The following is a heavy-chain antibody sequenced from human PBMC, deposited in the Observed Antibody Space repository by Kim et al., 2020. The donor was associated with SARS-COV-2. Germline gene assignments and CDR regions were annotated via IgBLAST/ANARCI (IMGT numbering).Heavy chain of an antibody. CDR2: INTNTGNP. CDR3: ARDGEFGIFGVVIIGYYYYGMDV. CDR1: GYTFTSYA. D-gene: IGHD3-3*01. J-gene: IGHJ6*02. V-gene: IGHV7-4-1*02. Sequence: ASVKVSCKASGYTFTSYAMNWVRQAPGQGLEWMGWINTNTGNPTYAQGFTGRFVFSLDTSVSTAYLQISSLKAEDTAVYYCARDGEFGIFGVVIIGYYYYGMDVWGQGTTVTVSS.